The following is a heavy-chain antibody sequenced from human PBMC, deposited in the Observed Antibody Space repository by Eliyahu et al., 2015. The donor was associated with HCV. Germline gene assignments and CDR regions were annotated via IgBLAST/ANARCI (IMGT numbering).Heavy chain of an antibody. V-gene: IGHV3-9*01. J-gene: IGHJ2*01. Sequence: EVQLVESGGGLVQPGRSLRXSCAASGFTFXXYXMHWVRQGPGKGLEWVSGISWNSGKIAYADSVKGRFTISRDNAKNSLYLQMNSLRAEDTALYYCAKALIPDYGGKEGYFDLWGRGTLVTVSS. CDR2: ISWNSGKI. D-gene: IGHD4-23*01. CDR1: GFTFXXYX. CDR3: AKALIPDYGGKEGYFDL.